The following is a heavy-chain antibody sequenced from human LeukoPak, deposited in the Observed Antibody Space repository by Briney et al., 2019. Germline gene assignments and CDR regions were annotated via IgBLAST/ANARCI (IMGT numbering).Heavy chain of an antibody. V-gene: IGHV3-30*02. J-gene: IGHJ4*02. CDR1: RFTFSSYA. CDR3: AKDGGAVAGTRIDY. CDR2: IRYDGSNK. D-gene: IGHD6-19*01. Sequence: GGSLRLSCVPSRFTFSSYAMHWVRQAPGEGLEWVAFIRYDGSNKYYAGSVKGRFTISRDNSKNTLYLQMNTLRAEDTAVYYCAKDGGAVAGTRIDYWGQGTLVTVSS.